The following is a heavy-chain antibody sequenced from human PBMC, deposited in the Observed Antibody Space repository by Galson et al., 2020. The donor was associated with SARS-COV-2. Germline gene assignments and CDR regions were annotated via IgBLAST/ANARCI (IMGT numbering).Heavy chain of an antibody. J-gene: IGHJ6*03. CDR2: MYTSGTT. D-gene: IGHD3-10*01. Sequence: SETLSLTCTVSGAPITSGYYYWSWTRPPAGKGLEWIGHMYTSGTTRHNPSLKSRVMISVDTSKNQFSLKLSSVTAADTAVYYCARENYGSGANYYYYYMDVWGKGTTVTISS. CDR1: GAPITSGYYY. CDR3: ARENYGSGANYYYYYMDV. V-gene: IGHV4-61*09.